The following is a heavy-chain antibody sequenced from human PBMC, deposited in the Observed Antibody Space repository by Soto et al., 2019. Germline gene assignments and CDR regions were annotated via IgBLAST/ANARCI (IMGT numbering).Heavy chain of an antibody. CDR1: GGSISSYY. Sequence: PSETLSLTCTVSGGSISSYYWSWIRQPPGKGLEWIGYIYYSGSTNYNPSLKSRVTISVDTSKNQFSLKLSSVTAADTAVYYCAREGYCSSTSCYLGHGMDVWGQGTTVTV. D-gene: IGHD2-2*01. J-gene: IGHJ6*02. CDR2: IYYSGST. CDR3: AREGYCSSTSCYLGHGMDV. V-gene: IGHV4-59*01.